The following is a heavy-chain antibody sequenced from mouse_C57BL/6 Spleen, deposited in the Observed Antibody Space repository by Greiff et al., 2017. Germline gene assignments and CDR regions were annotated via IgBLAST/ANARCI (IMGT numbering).Heavy chain of an antibody. D-gene: IGHD1-1*01. CDR1: GFTFTDYY. CDR2: IRNKANGYTT. J-gene: IGHJ2*01. CDR3: ARSPYGSIFDY. Sequence: EVQLVESGGGLVQPGGSLCLSCAASGFTFTDYYMSWVRQPPGKALEWLGFIRNKANGYTTEYSASVKGRFTISRDNSQSILYLQMNARGAEDSATYYCARSPYGSIFDYWGQGTTLTGSS. V-gene: IGHV7-3*01.